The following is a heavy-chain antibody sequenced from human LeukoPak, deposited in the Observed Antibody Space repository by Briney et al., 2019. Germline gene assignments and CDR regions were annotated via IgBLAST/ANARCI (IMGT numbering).Heavy chain of an antibody. D-gene: IGHD1-1*01. CDR3: ARDRIGTHDY. CDR2: IYYSGST. Sequence: SETLSLTCTVSGGSISSSSYYWGWIRQPPGKGLEWIGSIYYSGSTYYNPSLKSRVTISVDRSKNQFSLKLSSVTAADTAVYYCARDRIGTHDYWGQGTLVTVSS. J-gene: IGHJ4*02. V-gene: IGHV4-39*07. CDR1: GGSISSSSYY.